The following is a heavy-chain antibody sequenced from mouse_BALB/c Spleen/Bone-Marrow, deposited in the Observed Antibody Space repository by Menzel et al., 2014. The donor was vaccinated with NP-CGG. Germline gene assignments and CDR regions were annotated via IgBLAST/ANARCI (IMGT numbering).Heavy chain of an antibody. CDR1: GFTFSDYY. V-gene: IGHV5-12*02. CDR2: ISNGGGST. D-gene: IGHD2-1*01. Sequence: EVKLVESGGGLVQPGGSLKLSCATSGFTFSDYYMYWVRQTPEKRLEWVAYISNGGGSTYYPDTVKGRFTISRDNAKNTLYLQMSRLKSGDTAMYYCARHLYGNYGAMDYWGQGTSVTVSS. CDR3: ARHLYGNYGAMDY. J-gene: IGHJ4*01.